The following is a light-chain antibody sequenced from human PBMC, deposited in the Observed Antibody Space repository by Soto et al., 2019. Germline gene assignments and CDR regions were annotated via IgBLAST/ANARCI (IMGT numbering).Light chain of an antibody. J-gene: IGKJ1*01. Sequence: EIVLTQSPDTLSLSPGERATLSCRASQSINSNYLAWYQQKPGQGPRPLIYGASSRATGIPDRFSGSGSGTDFTLTISRLEPEDFAVYCCQQYDSSPRTFGQGTKVEIK. CDR2: GAS. CDR1: QSINSNY. CDR3: QQYDSSPRT. V-gene: IGKV3-20*01.